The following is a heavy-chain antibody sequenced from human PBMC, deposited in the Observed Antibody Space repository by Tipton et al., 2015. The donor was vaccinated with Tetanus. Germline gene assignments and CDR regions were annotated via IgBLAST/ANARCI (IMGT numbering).Heavy chain of an antibody. Sequence: TLSLTCAVFGGSFSGYYWNWIRQPPGKGLEWIGQIDHSGSTSYNPSLKSRVTISVDTSKNQFSLNLSSVTAADTAVYYWARWETVTTKNNYWGQGTLVTVSS. V-gene: IGHV4-34*01. D-gene: IGHD4-17*01. J-gene: IGHJ4*02. CDR3: ARWETVTTKNNY. CDR1: GGSFSGYY. CDR2: IDHSGST.